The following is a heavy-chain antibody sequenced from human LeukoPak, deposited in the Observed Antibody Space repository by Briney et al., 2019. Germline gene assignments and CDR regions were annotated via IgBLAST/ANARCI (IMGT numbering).Heavy chain of an antibody. CDR2: INSDGGST. D-gene: IGHD5-12*01. J-gene: IGHJ4*02. V-gene: IGHV3-74*01. Sequence: GSLRLSCAASGFTFSSYWMHWVRQAPGKGLVWVSRINSDGGSTSYADSVKGRFTISRDNAKNTLYLQMNSLRAEDTAVYYCARPWLVGGYVSGYWGQGTLVTVSS. CDR1: GFTFSSYW. CDR3: ARPWLVGGYVSGY.